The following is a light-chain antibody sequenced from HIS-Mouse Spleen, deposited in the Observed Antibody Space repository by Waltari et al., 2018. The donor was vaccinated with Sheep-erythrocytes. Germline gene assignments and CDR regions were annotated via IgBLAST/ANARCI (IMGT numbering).Light chain of an antibody. CDR2: GKN. CDR3: DSRDSSGNHLV. J-gene: IGLJ2*01. Sequence: AVSVALGQTVRITCQGESLRSYYASWYQQKPGQAPVLVIYGKNNRPPGIPDRFSGSSSGNTASLTITGAQGEDEADYYCDSRDSSGNHLVFGGGTKLTVL. CDR1: SLRSYY. V-gene: IGLV3-19*01.